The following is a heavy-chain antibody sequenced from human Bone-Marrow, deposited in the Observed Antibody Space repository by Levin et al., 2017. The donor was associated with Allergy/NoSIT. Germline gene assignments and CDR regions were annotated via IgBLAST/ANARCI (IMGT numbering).Heavy chain of an antibody. V-gene: IGHV3-53*01. CDR1: GFTVSSNY. Sequence: GGSLRLSCAASGFTVSSNYMTWVRQAPGKGLEWVSVIYSGGSTYYADSVKGRFTISRDNSKNTLYLQMNSLRAEDTAVYYCAKESRVPAGTEEYYDYWGQGTLVTVSS. J-gene: IGHJ4*02. CDR3: AKESRVPAGTEEYYDY. CDR2: IYSGGST. D-gene: IGHD2-2*01.